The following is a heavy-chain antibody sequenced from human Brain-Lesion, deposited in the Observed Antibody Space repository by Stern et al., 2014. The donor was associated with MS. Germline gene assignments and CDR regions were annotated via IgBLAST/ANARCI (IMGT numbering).Heavy chain of an antibody. CDR1: GFTFGSCA. D-gene: IGHD2/OR15-2a*01. CDR3: AKDRQYLTYFFDH. Sequence: GQLVESGGGVVQPGRPLRLSCVASGFTFGSCAMHWVRQAPGKGLEWVAGVAYDGSNKYYADSVKGRFTISRDNSQNTLYMQMSSLRPEDTAVYYCAKDRQYLTYFFDHWGQGSLVTVSS. CDR2: VAYDGSNK. J-gene: IGHJ5*02. V-gene: IGHV3-30*18.